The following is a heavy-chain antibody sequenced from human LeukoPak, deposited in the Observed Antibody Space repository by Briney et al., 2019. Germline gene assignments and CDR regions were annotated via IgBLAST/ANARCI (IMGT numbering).Heavy chain of an antibody. CDR3: ARGAYYYDSSGYSFDY. CDR1: GYTFTSYY. J-gene: IGHJ4*02. Sequence: GASVKVSCKASGYTFTSYYMHWVRQAPGQGLEWMGIINPSGGSTSYAQKFQGRVTTTRDMSTSTVYMELSSLRSEDTAVYYCARGAYYYDSSGYSFDYWGQGTLVTVSS. CDR2: INPSGGST. D-gene: IGHD3-22*01. V-gene: IGHV1-46*01.